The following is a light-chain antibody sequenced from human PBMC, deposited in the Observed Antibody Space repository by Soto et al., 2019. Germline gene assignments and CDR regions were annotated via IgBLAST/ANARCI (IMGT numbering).Light chain of an antibody. CDR1: EDINSR. Sequence: DIQMTQSPSSVSASVGDRVTISCRASEDINSRLAWYQQKPGNAPKLLIYAAFILQSGAPSRFSGYGSETDFTLSISSLQPEDFATYYCQQADSFPITFGQGTRLEIK. J-gene: IGKJ5*01. CDR2: AAF. CDR3: QQADSFPIT. V-gene: IGKV1-12*01.